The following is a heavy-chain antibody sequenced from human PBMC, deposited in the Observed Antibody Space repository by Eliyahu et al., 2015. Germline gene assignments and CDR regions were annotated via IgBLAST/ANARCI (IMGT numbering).Heavy chain of an antibody. CDR2: IYPNGNA. J-gene: IGHJ4*02. D-gene: IGHD5-24*01. CDR1: GFTVSKNY. Sequence: EVQLLESGGDLIQPGGSLRLSCAASGFTVSKNYISWIRLAPGKGLEWVSVIYPNGNAYYTDSVKGRFTLTRDISKNVVHLQINSLRADDTAIYYCVTSDTTYNYVPFDHWGQGTLVTVSS. V-gene: IGHV3-53*01. CDR3: VTSDTTYNYVPFDH.